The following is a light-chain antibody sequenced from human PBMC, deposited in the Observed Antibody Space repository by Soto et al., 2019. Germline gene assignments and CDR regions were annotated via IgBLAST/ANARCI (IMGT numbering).Light chain of an antibody. CDR3: SSYTSSSTYV. V-gene: IGLV2-14*03. J-gene: IGLJ1*01. CDR2: DVS. CDR1: SSDVGGYNY. Sequence: QSVLTQPASVSGAPGQSIAISCTGTSSDVGGYNYVSWYQHHPGKAPKLMVYDVSNRPSGVSNRFSGSKSGNTAPLTISGLQAEDEADYYCSSYTSSSTYVFGTGTKLTVL.